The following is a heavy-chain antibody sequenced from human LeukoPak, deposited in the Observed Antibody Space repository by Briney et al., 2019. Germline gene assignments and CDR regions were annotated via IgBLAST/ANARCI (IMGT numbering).Heavy chain of an antibody. V-gene: IGHV4-61*02. Sequence: SQTLSLTCTVSGGSISSGSYYWSWIRQPAGKELEWIGRIYTSGSTNYNPYLKSRVTISVDTSKNQFSLKLSSVTAADTAVYYCARDYYNWFDPWGQGTLVTVSS. CDR2: IYTSGST. J-gene: IGHJ5*02. CDR1: GGSISSGSYY. D-gene: IGHD3-10*01. CDR3: ARDYYNWFDP.